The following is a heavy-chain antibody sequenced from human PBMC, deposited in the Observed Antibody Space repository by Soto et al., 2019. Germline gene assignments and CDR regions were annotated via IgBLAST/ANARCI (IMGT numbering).Heavy chain of an antibody. CDR1: GFTFSSYS. D-gene: IGHD3-10*01. V-gene: IGHV3-21*01. Sequence: EVQLVESGGGLVKPGGSLRLSCAASGFTFSSYSMNWVRHAPGKGLEWVSSISSSSSYIYYADSVKGRFTISRDNAKNSQYLQMNSLRAEDTAVYYCVRSRPPSPLLYYFDYWGQGTLVTVSS. CDR3: VRSRPPSPLLYYFDY. CDR2: ISSSSSYI. J-gene: IGHJ4*02.